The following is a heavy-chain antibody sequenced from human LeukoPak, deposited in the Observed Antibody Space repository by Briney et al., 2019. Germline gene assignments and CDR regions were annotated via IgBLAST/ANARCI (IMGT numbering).Heavy chain of an antibody. CDR2: VNPDSGGT. CDR1: VYTFTDYF. Sequence: ASVKLSCEASVYTFTDYFMHCVAEAPGRGRECVVCVNPDSGGTNSTQKLQRGVTMNRHTSISPGYMELTRLRSDDTAVYCCARGARTTGTTTYFDFWGQGTLVTVSS. D-gene: IGHD1-1*01. J-gene: IGHJ4*02. V-gene: IGHV1-2*02. CDR3: ARGARTTGTTTYFDF.